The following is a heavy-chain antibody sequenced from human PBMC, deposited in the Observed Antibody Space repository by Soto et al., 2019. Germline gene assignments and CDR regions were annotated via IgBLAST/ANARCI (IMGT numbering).Heavy chain of an antibody. D-gene: IGHD6-19*01. Sequence: SSETLSLTCTVSGGSISSYYWSWIRQPAGKGLEWIGRIYTSGSTNYNPSLKSRVTMSVDTSKNQFSLKLSSVTAADTAVYYCARLWQYSSGWYSLQDYWGQGTLVTVSS. V-gene: IGHV4-4*07. J-gene: IGHJ4*02. CDR2: IYTSGST. CDR1: GGSISSYY. CDR3: ARLWQYSSGWYSLQDY.